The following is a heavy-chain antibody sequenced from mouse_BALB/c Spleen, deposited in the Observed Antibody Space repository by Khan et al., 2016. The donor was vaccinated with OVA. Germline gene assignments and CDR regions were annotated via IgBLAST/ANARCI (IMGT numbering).Heavy chain of an antibody. D-gene: IGHD1-3*01. V-gene: IGHV5-6*01. J-gene: IGHJ3*01. CDR2: ISSGGDYT. CDR3: AGQLSGSFAY. CDR1: GFTFSSYS. Sequence: EVELVESGGDLVKPGGSLKLSCAASGFTFSSYSMSWVRQTPDKRLEWVASISSGGDYTYYPDSVKGRFPIARDNAKKTRCLQMSDLKSEDRAMYYWAGQLSGSFAYWGQGTGVTVSA.